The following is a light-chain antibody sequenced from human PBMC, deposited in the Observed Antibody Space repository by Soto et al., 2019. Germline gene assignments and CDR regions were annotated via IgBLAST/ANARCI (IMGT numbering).Light chain of an antibody. CDR2: GAS. CDR1: ESVSSIY. V-gene: IGKV3-20*01. CDR3: QQLNDYPVT. J-gene: IGKJ1*01. Sequence: ETVLTQSPGTLSLSPGERATLSCRASESVSSIYVAWYQQKPGQAPTLLIYGASTRATGIPARFSGSGSGTDFTLTISSLQPEDFATYYCQQLNDYPVTCGQGPRWIS.